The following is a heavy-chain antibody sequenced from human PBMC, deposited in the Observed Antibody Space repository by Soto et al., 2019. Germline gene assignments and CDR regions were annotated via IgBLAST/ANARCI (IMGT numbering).Heavy chain of an antibody. CDR2: TYYRSRWYS. CDR1: GDTVSSNSVA. Sequence: SQTLSLTCVGSGDTVSSNSVAWNWVRQSPSRGLEWLGRTYYRSRWYSDYAVSVRSRIDINADTSKNQVSLQLNSVTPEDTAVYYCARSEEDSDYYYYGMVGWGQGTTVTVSS. CDR3: ARSEEDSDYYYYGMVG. J-gene: IGHJ6*02. V-gene: IGHV6-1*01. D-gene: IGHD2-15*01.